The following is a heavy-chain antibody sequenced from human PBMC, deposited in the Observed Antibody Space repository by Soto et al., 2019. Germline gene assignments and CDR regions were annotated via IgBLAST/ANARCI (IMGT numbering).Heavy chain of an antibody. CDR2: IYYSGST. J-gene: IGHJ6*02. Sequence: PSETLSLTCTVSGGSISSSIYYWGWLRQPPGKGLEWIGSIYYSGSTYYNPSLKSRVTISVDTSKNQFSLKLSSVTAADTAVYYCARQECSSTSCYAYYYYYGMDVWGQGTTVTVSS. D-gene: IGHD2-2*01. CDR3: ARQECSSTSCYAYYYYYGMDV. V-gene: IGHV4-39*01. CDR1: GGSISSSIYY.